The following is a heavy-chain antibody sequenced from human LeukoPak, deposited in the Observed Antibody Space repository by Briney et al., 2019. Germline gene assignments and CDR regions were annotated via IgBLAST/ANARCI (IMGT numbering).Heavy chain of an antibody. V-gene: IGHV3-7*01. Sequence: GGSLRLSCAASGFTFSSYWMSWVRQAPGKGLQWVANIKQDGSEKYYVDSVKGRFTISRDNYKNTLYLKMNNLRAEDTAVYYCAKDGVPSRWFGRNYFDYWGQGTLVTVSS. J-gene: IGHJ4*02. CDR2: IKQDGSEK. CDR1: GFTFSSYW. D-gene: IGHD3-10*01. CDR3: AKDGVPSRWFGRNYFDY.